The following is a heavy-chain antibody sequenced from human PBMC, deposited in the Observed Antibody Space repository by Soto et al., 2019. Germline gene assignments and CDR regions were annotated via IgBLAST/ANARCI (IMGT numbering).Heavy chain of an antibody. CDR2: MNPNSGNT. Sequence: GASVKVSCKASGYTFTSYDINWVRQATGQGLEWMGWMNPNSGNTGYAQKFQGRVTMTRNTSISTAYMELSSLRSEDTAVYYCARESPPYYDFWSGFKAGYYYYGMDVWGQGTTVTVSS. CDR3: ARESPPYYDFWSGFKAGYYYYGMDV. J-gene: IGHJ6*02. V-gene: IGHV1-8*01. D-gene: IGHD3-3*01. CDR1: GYTFTSYD.